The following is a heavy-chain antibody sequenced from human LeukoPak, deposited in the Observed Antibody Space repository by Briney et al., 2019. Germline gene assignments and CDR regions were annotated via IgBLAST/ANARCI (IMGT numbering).Heavy chain of an antibody. CDR3: ARSAAAGTGGWGDNWFDP. CDR1: GYTFTSYY. CDR2: INSSGGST. Sequence: GASVKVSCKASGYTFTSYYMHWVRQAPGQGLEWIGIINSSGGSTSYAQKFQGRVTMTRDTSTSTVYMELSSLRSEDTAVYYCARSAAAGTGGWGDNWFDPWGQGTLVTVSS. D-gene: IGHD6-13*01. V-gene: IGHV1-46*01. J-gene: IGHJ5*02.